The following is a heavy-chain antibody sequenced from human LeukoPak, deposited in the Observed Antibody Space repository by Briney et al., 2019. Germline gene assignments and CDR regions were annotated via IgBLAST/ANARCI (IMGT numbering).Heavy chain of an antibody. J-gene: IGHJ4*02. Sequence: PGGSLRLSCAASGFTFSDYWMHWVRQIPGKGLVWVSRISNDGTGPSYAESVEGRFTISRDNAKDTLYLQLNNLGDEDTGVYFCARDPGGDTTFDSWGQGTLVTVSA. CDR3: ARDPGGDTTFDS. D-gene: IGHD1-1*01. CDR2: ISNDGTGP. CDR1: GFTFSDYW. V-gene: IGHV3-74*01.